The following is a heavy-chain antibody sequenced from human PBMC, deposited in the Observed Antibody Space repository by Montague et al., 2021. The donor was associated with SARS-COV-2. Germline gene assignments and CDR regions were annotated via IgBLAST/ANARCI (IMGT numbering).Heavy chain of an antibody. CDR2: ISGSADIT. J-gene: IGHJ4*02. CDR3: AKDREVATGGLYYFDY. CDR1: GFTFRNYA. D-gene: IGHD5-24*01. V-gene: IGHV3-23*01. Sequence: SLRLSCAASGFTFRNYAMIWVRQAPGKGLEWVSGISGSADITYYADSVKGRFTISRDNSKNTLYLQMSSLRAGDTAVYYCAKDREVATGGLYYFDYWGQGTRGTVSS.